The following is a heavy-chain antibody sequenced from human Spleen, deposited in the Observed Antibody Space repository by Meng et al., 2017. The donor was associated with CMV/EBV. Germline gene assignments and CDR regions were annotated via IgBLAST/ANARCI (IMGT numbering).Heavy chain of an antibody. CDR3: ARDRKHYGERGWFDP. Sequence: QVQLQASGPGLVKPSETLSLTCTVSGGYFSSYYWSWIRQPAGKGLEWIGRIYTSGSTNYNPSLKSRVTMSVDTSKNQFSLKLSSVTAADTAVYYCARDRKHYGERGWFDPWGQGTLVTVSS. V-gene: IGHV4-4*07. D-gene: IGHD4-17*01. CDR2: IYTSGST. J-gene: IGHJ5*02. CDR1: GGYFSSYY.